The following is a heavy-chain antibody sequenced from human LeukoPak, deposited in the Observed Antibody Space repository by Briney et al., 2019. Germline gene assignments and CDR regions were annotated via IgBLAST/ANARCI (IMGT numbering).Heavy chain of an antibody. CDR2: IYYSGST. V-gene: IGHV4-39*01. CDR3: ARRRGVIQMWFDP. D-gene: IGHD3-10*01. J-gene: IGHJ5*02. CDR1: GGSISSSSYY. Sequence: SETLSLTCTVSGGSISSSSYYWGWIRQPPGKGLEWIGSIYYSGSTYYNPSLKSRVTISVDTSENQFSLKLSSVTAADTAVYYCARRRGVIQMWFDPWGQGTLVTVSS.